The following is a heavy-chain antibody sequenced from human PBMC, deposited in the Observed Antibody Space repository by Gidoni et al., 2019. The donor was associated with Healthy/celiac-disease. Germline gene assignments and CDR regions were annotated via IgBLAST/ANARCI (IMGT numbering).Heavy chain of an antibody. J-gene: IGHJ6*02. V-gene: IGHV3-23*01. D-gene: IGHD1-26*01. Sequence: EVQLLESGGGLVQPGGSLRLSCAASGFTFSSWAMSWVRPAPGKGLEWVSAIRGSGGSTYYADSVKGRFTISRDNSKNTLYLQMNSLRAEDTAVYYCAKVWDPAAYYYYGMDVWGQGTTVTVSS. CDR2: IRGSGGST. CDR3: AKVWDPAAYYYYGMDV. CDR1: GFTFSSWA.